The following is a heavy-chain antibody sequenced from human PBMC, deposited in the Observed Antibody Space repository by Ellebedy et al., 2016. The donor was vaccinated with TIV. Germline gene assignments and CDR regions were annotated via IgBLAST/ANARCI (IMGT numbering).Heavy chain of an antibody. CDR2: IWNDGSVK. D-gene: IGHD2-21*02. V-gene: IGHV3-33*08. CDR1: GFTFSSYA. CDR3: AREVSGGGDCCHLDY. Sequence: GESLKISCAASGFTFSSYAMHWVRQAPGKGLEWVAVIWNDGSVKYYADSVKDRFTISRDNFKNTLYLQMNSLRAEDTAVYYCAREVSGGGDCCHLDYWGQGTRVTVSS. J-gene: IGHJ4*02.